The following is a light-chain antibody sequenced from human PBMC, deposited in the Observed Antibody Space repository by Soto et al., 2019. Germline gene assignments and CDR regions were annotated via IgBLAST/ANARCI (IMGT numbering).Light chain of an antibody. J-gene: IGLJ3*02. Sequence: QSVRTQPPSESRAPGQRVTISCTGSSSNIGAGYNVHWYQQVPGTAPKLLIYGDSNRPSGVPDRFSGSKSGTSASLAITGLQAEDEADYYCQSYDSSLSGWLFGGGTKLTFL. CDR2: GDS. CDR1: SSNIGAGYN. V-gene: IGLV1-40*01. CDR3: QSYDSSLSGWL.